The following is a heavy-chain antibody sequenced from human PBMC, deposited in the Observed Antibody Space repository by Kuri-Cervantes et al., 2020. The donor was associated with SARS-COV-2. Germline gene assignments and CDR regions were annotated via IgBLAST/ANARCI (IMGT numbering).Heavy chain of an antibody. CDR1: GFTVSSNY. Sequence: GESLKISCAASGFTVSSNYMSWVRQAPGKGLEWVSVIYSGGSTYYADSVKGRFTISRDNSKNTLYLQMNSLRAEDTAVYYCASSPQTGDYYYYYYMDVWGQGTTVTVSS. J-gene: IGHJ6*03. CDR2: IYSGGST. CDR3: ASSPQTGDYYYYYYMDV. D-gene: IGHD1-14*01. V-gene: IGHV3-66*01.